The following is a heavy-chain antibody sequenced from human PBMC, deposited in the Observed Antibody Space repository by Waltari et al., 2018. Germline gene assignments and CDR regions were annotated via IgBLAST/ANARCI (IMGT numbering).Heavy chain of an antibody. V-gene: IGHV4-59*01. D-gene: IGHD3-9*01. Sequence: QVQLQESGPALVKPSETLSLTCRVSGGSRSGYSWNWIRQIPGRGLEWIGTILDSGTTNYNPSLKSRITMPVDTPKNQLSLKLTFMTAADAGVYYCARTSMSTKLGAAFWGQGTLVTVSS. CDR2: ILDSGTT. J-gene: IGHJ4*02. CDR1: GGSRSGYS. CDR3: ARTSMSTKLGAAF.